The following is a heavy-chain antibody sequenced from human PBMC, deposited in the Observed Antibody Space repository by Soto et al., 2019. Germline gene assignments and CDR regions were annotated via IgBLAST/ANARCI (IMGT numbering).Heavy chain of an antibody. CDR3: ASGRLGGRGEYYDH. V-gene: IGHV1-18*01. CDR1: GYTFTNYG. Sequence: QVQLVQSGSEVKKPGASVKVSCKASGYTFTNYGIGWVRQAPGQGLEWMGWINTYNGDTNYAQKFQGRVTTTTDTSTSTTYMELGSLTSDDTAVYYCASGRLGGRGEYYDHWGQGTLVTVSS. J-gene: IGHJ4*02. D-gene: IGHD2-15*01. CDR2: INTYNGDT.